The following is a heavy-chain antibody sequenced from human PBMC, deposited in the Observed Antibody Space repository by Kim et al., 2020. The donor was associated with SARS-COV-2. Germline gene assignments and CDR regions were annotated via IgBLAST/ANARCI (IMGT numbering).Heavy chain of an antibody. CDR3: ARGRPLRYFDWSYFDY. Sequence: EGSLRLSCAASGFTFSDYYMSWIRQAPGKGLEWVSYISSSSSYTNYADSVKGRFTISRDNAKNSLYLQMNSLRAEDTAVYYCARGRPLRYFDWSYFDYWGQGTLVTVSS. CDR1: GFTFSDYY. J-gene: IGHJ4*02. V-gene: IGHV3-11*05. D-gene: IGHD3-9*01. CDR2: ISSSSSYT.